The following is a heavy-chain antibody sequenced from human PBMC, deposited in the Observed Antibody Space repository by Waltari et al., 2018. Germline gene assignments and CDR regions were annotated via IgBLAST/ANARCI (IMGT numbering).Heavy chain of an antibody. CDR1: GFSFSSYA. D-gene: IGHD3-9*01. V-gene: IGHV3-23*04. J-gene: IGHJ6*04. CDR2: IVCRGGFI. Sequence: EVQLVESGGGLVQPGGSLRLSCVASGFSFSSYAMNWVRQTPRKGPGWVSVIVCRGGFINYAGAFDGRFTVSRDNSKNALYLEMNSLRVEDTAVYYCAKSDFDMSTGDAHYGLDVWGTGATVIVSS. CDR3: AKSDFDMSTGDAHYGLDV.